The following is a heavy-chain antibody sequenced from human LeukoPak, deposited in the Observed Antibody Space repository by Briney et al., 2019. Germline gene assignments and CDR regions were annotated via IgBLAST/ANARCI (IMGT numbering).Heavy chain of an antibody. CDR1: GFTLSSHG. J-gene: IGHJ1*01. Sequence: GGSLRLSCAASGFTLSSHGMHWVRQAPGKGLEWVAVIWYDGSNKYYADSVKGRFTISRDNSKNTLYLQMNSLRAEDTAVYYCARGDYYDSSGYSQYFQHWGQGTLVTVSS. V-gene: IGHV3-33*01. CDR3: ARGDYYDSSGYSQYFQH. CDR2: IWYDGSNK. D-gene: IGHD3-22*01.